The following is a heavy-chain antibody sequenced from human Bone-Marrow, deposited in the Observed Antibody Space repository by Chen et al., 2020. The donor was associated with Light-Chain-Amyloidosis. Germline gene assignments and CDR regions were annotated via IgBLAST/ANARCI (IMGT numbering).Heavy chain of an antibody. CDR1: GFTFSDYY. D-gene: IGHD3-3*01. CDR2: ISSRTGHT. J-gene: IGHJ4*02. CDR3: ARDIGVGSGYSEY. V-gene: IGHV3-11*06. Sequence: QVQLVESGGRLVKPGGSLRLSCAASGFTFSDYYMTWIRQAPGKGLEWVSYISSRTGHTDYADSVKGRFTISRDNAKNLLYLQMNSLRVEDTAVYYCARDIGVGSGYSEYWGQGTVVTVSS.